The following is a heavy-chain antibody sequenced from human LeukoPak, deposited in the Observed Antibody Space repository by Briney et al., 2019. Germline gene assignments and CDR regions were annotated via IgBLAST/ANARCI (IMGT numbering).Heavy chain of an antibody. V-gene: IGHV3-11*01. CDR2: ISSSGSTI. D-gene: IGHD3-3*01. CDR3: ARGRDYDFWSGYPYYYYGMDV. Sequence: PGGSLRLSCAAAGFTFSDYYMGWIRQAPGKGLEWVSYISSSGSTIYYADSVKGRFTISRDNAKNSLCLQMNSLRAEDTAVYYCARGRDYDFWSGYPYYYYGMDVWGQGTTVTVSS. J-gene: IGHJ6*02. CDR1: GFTFSDYY.